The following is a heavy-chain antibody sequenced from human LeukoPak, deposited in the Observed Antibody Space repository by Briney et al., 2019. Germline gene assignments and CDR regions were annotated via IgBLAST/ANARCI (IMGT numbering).Heavy chain of an antibody. D-gene: IGHD1-1*01. CDR1: GFTFRSFD. CDR2: IGTASDT. CDR3: ARGPPRGKYYYMDV. J-gene: IGHJ6*03. Sequence: PGGSLRLSCAASGFTFRSFDMHGVRHPTGQDLEWVSTIGTASDTYYPGSVEGRFTLSRDNAKNSLYLQMNSLTAGDTAVYYCARGPPRGKYYYMDVWGKGTTVTVSS. V-gene: IGHV3-13*01.